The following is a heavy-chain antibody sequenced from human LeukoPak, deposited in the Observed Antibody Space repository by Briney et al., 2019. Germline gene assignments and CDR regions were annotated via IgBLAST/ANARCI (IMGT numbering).Heavy chain of an antibody. CDR1: GGSFGGYY. J-gene: IGHJ5*02. CDR3: ARGRDSSGYYFRFDP. V-gene: IGHV4-34*01. D-gene: IGHD3-22*01. CDR2: VNHSGST. Sequence: PSETLSLTCAVYGGSFGGYYWSWIRQPPGKGLEWIGEVNHSGSTNYNPSLKSRVTISVDTSKNRFSLKLSSVTAADTAVYYCARGRDSSGYYFRFDPWGQGTLVTVSS.